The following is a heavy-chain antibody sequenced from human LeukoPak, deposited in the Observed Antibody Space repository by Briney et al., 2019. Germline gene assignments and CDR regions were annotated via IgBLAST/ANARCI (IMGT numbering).Heavy chain of an antibody. Sequence: ASVKVSCKASGYTFTSYYMHWVRQAPGQGLEWMGIINPSGGSTSYAQKFQGRVTMNRDTSTSTVYMELSSLRSEDTAVYYCARERGDGYNWGLYYYYYMDVWGKGTTVTISS. D-gene: IGHD5-24*01. V-gene: IGHV1-46*01. CDR2: INPSGGST. CDR1: GYTFTSYY. CDR3: ARERGDGYNWGLYYYYYMDV. J-gene: IGHJ6*03.